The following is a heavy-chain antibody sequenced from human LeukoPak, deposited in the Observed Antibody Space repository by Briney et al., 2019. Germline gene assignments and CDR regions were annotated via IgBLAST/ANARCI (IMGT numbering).Heavy chain of an antibody. CDR1: GGSISTYY. V-gene: IGHV4-59*01. CDR2: IYYSGST. D-gene: IGHD4-11*01. CDR3: ARTTSYFDY. Sequence: SETLSLTCTVSGGSISTYYWSWIRQPPGKGLEWIAYIYYSGSTNYNPSLESRVTISVHTSNNQFSLRLSSVTAADTAVYYCARTTSYFDYWGQGTLVTVSS. J-gene: IGHJ4*02.